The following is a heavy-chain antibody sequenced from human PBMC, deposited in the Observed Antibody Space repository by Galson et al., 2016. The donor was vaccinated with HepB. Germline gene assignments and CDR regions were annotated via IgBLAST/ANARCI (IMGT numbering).Heavy chain of an antibody. D-gene: IGHD3-10*01. V-gene: IGHV3-21*01. Sequence: SLRLSCAASGFNFSTYSMNWVRQAPGRGLEWVSSISTTSTYIYYADSVKGRFTISRDNAKNSLYLQMNGLRADDTAVYFCARDRIIVFQGVICDYWGQGTLVTVSS. CDR3: ARDRIIVFQGVICDY. CDR1: GFNFSTYS. CDR2: ISTTSTYI. J-gene: IGHJ4*02.